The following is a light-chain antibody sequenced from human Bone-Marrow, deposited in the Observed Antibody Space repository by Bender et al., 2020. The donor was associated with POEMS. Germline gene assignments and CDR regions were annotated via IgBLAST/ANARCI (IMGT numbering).Light chain of an antibody. CDR2: DVS. CDR3: SSYTSSSTYV. V-gene: IGLV2-14*03. J-gene: IGLJ1*01. Sequence: QSALTQPASMSGFPGQSITISCTGNRDDFSFYNSVSWYQQFPGKAPKLIILDVSSRPSGVSNRFSASKSGNTASLTISGLQAEDEADYYCSSYTSSSTYVFGTGTKVTVL. CDR1: RDDFSFYNS.